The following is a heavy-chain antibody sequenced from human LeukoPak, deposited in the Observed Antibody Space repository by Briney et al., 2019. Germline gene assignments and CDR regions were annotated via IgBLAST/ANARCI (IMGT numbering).Heavy chain of an antibody. V-gene: IGHV4-61*02. Sequence: TLSLTCTVSGGSISSGSYYWSWIRQPAGKGLEWIGRIYTSGSTNYNPSLKSRVTISVDTSKNQFSLKLSSVTAADTAVYYCARGTRYYYYMDVWGKGTTVTVSS. CDR3: ARGTRYYYYMDV. CDR2: IYTSGST. CDR1: GGSISSGSYY. J-gene: IGHJ6*03.